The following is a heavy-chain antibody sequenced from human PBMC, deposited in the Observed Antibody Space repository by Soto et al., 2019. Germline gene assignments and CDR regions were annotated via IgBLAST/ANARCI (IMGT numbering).Heavy chain of an antibody. V-gene: IGHV4-31*03. CDR2: IFYTGTT. CDR3: ARDITLSGVAGQRGFDH. D-gene: IGHD6-19*01. Sequence: SETLSLTCTVSGCSITSGGMYWNWIRQHPGQGLEGVGYIFYTGTTRYNSALQSRVSISVDSTKNHYSLKLTSVTADATAVYYCARDITLSGVAGQRGFDHWGQGTLVTVSS. CDR1: GCSITSGGMY. J-gene: IGHJ5*02.